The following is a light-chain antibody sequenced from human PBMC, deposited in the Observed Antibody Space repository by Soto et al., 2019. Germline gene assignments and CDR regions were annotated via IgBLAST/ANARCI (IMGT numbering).Light chain of an antibody. CDR1: QSVSSN. CDR3: QQYNNWPSIT. V-gene: IGKV3-15*01. Sequence: EIVITQSPATLSVSPGERATLFRRASQSVSSNLAWYQQKPGQAPRLLIYGASTRATGIPARFSGSGSGTEFTLTISSLQSEDFAVYYCQQYNNWPSITFGQGTRLEIK. CDR2: GAS. J-gene: IGKJ5*01.